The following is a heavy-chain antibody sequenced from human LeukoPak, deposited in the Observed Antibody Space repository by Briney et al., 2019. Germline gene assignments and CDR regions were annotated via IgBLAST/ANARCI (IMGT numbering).Heavy chain of an antibody. D-gene: IGHD3-3*01. Sequence: GGSLRLTCAASGFIFTNYFMSWVRQAPGKGLEWVASIKHDGSEKYYVDSVRGRFTISRDNTMNSLYLQMSSLRAEDTAVYYCATDRGWRTSGYYLYYFEYWGQGTLVTFSS. CDR3: ATDRGWRTSGYYLYYFEY. J-gene: IGHJ4*02. V-gene: IGHV3-7*01. CDR2: IKHDGSEK. CDR1: GFIFTNYF.